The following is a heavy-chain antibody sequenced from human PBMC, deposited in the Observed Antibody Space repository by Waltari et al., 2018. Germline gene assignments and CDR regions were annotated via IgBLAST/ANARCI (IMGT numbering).Heavy chain of an antibody. CDR1: GFPIRNFG. CDR2: ATDGNAYL. CDR3: VRALTTPNDY. Sequence: VQLVESGGGLVKPGGSLRLSCAVSGFPIRNFGMSWVRQAPGKGLEWVATATDGNAYLYYADYVRGRFTVSTDNAKSSLYLQMNNLRAEDTGVYYCVRALTTPNDYWGRGTLVTVSS. J-gene: IGHJ4*02. V-gene: IGHV3-21*03. D-gene: IGHD4-17*01.